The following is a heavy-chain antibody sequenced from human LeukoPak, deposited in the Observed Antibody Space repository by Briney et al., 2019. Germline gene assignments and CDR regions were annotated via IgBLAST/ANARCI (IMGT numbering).Heavy chain of an antibody. D-gene: IGHD3-16*01. CDR1: GFTFSSSA. CDR3: AKDDAWGRYKD. CDR2: ISGSGSGGST. J-gene: IGHJ1*01. Sequence: PGGSLRLSCAASGFTFSSSAMSWVRQAPGKGLEWVSSISGSGSGGSTYYADSVKGRFTISGDNSKNTVSLQMNSLRGDDTAVYYCAKDDAWGRYKDWGQGTLVTVSS. V-gene: IGHV3-23*01.